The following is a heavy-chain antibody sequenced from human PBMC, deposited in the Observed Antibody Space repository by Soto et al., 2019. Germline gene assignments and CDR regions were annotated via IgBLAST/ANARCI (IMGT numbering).Heavy chain of an antibody. D-gene: IGHD4-17*01. CDR1: GFTFDDYA. CDR2: ISWNSGNL. Sequence: EVQLVESRGGLVQPGRSLRLSCAASGFTFDDYAMHWVRQPPGKGLEWVSSISWNSGNLGYADSVKGRFTISRDNAKNSLYLQMNSLRGEDTALYYCAKGASTTVFAFNDYWGQGTLVTVSS. V-gene: IGHV3-9*01. J-gene: IGHJ4*02. CDR3: AKGASTTVFAFNDY.